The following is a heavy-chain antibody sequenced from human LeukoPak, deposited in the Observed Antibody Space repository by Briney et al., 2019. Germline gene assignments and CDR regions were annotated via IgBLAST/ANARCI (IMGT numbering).Heavy chain of an antibody. J-gene: IGHJ3*02. V-gene: IGHV4-4*07. CDR3: ARDYLGGLRLGELSLAHAFDI. Sequence: PSETLSLTCTVSGGSFSTYYWSWIRQPPGKGLEWIGRIYTSGSTNYNPSLKSRVTMSVDTSKNRFSLKLSSVTAADTAVYYCARDYLGGLRLGELSLAHAFDIWGQGTMVTVSS. D-gene: IGHD3-16*02. CDR1: GGSFSTYY. CDR2: IYTSGST.